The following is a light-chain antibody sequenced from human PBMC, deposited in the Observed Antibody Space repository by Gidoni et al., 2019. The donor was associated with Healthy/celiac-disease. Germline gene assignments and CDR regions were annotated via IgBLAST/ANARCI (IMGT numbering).Light chain of an antibody. CDR1: QSVSSSY. CDR3: QQYGSSPLFT. J-gene: IGKJ3*01. Sequence: EIVLTQSPGTLSLSPGERATLSCRASQSVSSSYLAWYQQKPGQAPRLLIYGASSRATGIPDRVSGSGSGTDFTLTISRLEPEDFAVYYCQQYGSSPLFTFGPGTKVEIK. CDR2: GAS. V-gene: IGKV3-20*01.